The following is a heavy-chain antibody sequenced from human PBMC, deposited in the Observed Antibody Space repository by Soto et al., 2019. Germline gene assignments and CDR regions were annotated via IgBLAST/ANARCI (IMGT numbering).Heavy chain of an antibody. CDR2: IYPADSDT. Sequence: PGESLKSSGKGSGYNFATDCIGWVLQMPWKGLEWMGIIYPADSDTRYSPSSQGQVTISADKSISTAYLQWSSLKASDTAMYYCARYWHSYSLNYYRGMDVWGQGTTVTVSS. J-gene: IGHJ6*02. D-gene: IGHD5-18*01. CDR1: GYNFATDC. V-gene: IGHV5-51*01. CDR3: ARYWHSYSLNYYRGMDV.